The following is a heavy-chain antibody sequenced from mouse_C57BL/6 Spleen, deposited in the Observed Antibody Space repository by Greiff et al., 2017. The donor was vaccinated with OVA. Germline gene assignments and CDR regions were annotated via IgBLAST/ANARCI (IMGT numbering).Heavy chain of an antibody. Sequence: EVQLVESGGDLVKPGGSLKLSCAASGFTFSSYGMSWVRQTPDKRLEWVATISSGGSYTYYPDSVKGRFTISRDNTKNTLYLQMSSLKSEDTAMYYCARMVTRYYFDYWGQGTTLTVSS. CDR1: GFTFSSYG. V-gene: IGHV5-6*01. CDR3: ARMVTRYYFDY. J-gene: IGHJ2*01. CDR2: ISSGGSYT. D-gene: IGHD2-2*01.